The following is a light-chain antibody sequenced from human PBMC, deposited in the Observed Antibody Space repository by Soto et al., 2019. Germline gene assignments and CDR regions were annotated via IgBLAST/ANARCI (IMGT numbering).Light chain of an antibody. CDR3: KQSFIPPIS. CDR1: QSISSY. Sequence: DIQMTQSPSSLSASVGDRVIITCRASQSISSYLNWYQQKPGKAPKLLIYAASSLQSGVPSRFSGSGSGTDFTLTIRCLQPEDFGTDYCKQSFIPPISFGGETHVETK. V-gene: IGKV1-39*01. CDR2: AAS. J-gene: IGKJ4*01.